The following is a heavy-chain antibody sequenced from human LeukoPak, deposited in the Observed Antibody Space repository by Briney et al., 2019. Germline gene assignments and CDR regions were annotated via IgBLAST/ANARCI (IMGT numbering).Heavy chain of an antibody. CDR2: IIKDGTEK. CDR3: ARDPSRGYTYGYGDL. CDR1: RFSISGYW. J-gene: IGHJ4*02. D-gene: IGHD5-18*01. V-gene: IGHV3-7*01. Sequence: GGSLRLSCAAARFSISGYWMNWVRQAPGKGLEWVANIIKDGTEKYYVDSVKGRFTISRDNAKNSLYLQMNSLRAEDTAVYHCARDPSRGYTYGYGDLWGQGTLVTVSS.